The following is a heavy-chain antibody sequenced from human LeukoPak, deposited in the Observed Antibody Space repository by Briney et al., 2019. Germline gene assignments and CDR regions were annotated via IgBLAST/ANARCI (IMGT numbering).Heavy chain of an antibody. J-gene: IGHJ5*02. CDR1: GGSISSYY. CDR3: ARGRGSSSSIWFDP. CDR2: IYYSGST. V-gene: IGHV4-59*01. D-gene: IGHD6-6*01. Sequence: SETLSLTCTVSGGSISSYYWSWIRQPPGKGLEWIGYIYYSGSTNYNPSLKSRVTISVDTSKNQFSLKLSSVTAADTAVYYCARGRGSSSSIWFDPWGQGPLVTVSS.